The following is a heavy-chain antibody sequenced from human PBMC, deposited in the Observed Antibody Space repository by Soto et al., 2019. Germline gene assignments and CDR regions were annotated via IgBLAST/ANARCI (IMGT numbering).Heavy chain of an antibody. CDR3: ASGSTIVRGAPSWFDP. Sequence: QVQLVQSGAEVKKPGSSVKVSCKASGGTFSRYTINWVRQAPGQGLEWMGRIIPIAAIANYTQKFQGRVTLTVDKSSTPASMELSSLRSDATAVYYCASGSTIVRGAPSWFDPWGQGTLVTVSS. CDR2: IIPIAAIA. V-gene: IGHV1-69*02. D-gene: IGHD3-10*01. CDR1: GGTFSRYT. J-gene: IGHJ5*02.